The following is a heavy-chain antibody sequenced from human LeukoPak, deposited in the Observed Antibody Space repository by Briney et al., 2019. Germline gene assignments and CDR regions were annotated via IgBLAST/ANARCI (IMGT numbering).Heavy chain of an antibody. CDR3: ARYSYGKNDAFDI. Sequence: SETPSLTCTVSGGSISSYYWSWIRQPPGKGLEWIGYIYYSGSTNYNPSLKSRVTISVDTSKNQFSLKLSSVTAADTAVYYCARYSYGKNDAFDIWGQGTMVTVSS. V-gene: IGHV4-59*01. CDR1: GGSISSYY. J-gene: IGHJ3*02. CDR2: IYYSGST. D-gene: IGHD5-18*01.